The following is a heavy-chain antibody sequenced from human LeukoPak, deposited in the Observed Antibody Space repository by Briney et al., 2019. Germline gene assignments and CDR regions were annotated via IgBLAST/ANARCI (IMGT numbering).Heavy chain of an antibody. V-gene: IGHV3-23*01. CDR3: ARASCYSLFCGDFDI. Sequence: GGSLRLSCAASEFTFSNYAMSWVRQAPGKGLEWVSAISGTSTSTHYADSVKGRFTISRDNSKNTLYLQMNSLRAEDTAVYYCARASCYSLFCGDFDIWGQGTMVTVSS. J-gene: IGHJ3*02. CDR2: ISGTSTST. D-gene: IGHD2-15*01. CDR1: EFTFSNYA.